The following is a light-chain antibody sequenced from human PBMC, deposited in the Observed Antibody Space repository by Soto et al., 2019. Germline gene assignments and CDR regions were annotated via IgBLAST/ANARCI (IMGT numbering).Light chain of an antibody. CDR3: CSYAGSSTYV. J-gene: IGLJ1*01. Sequence: QSALTQPASVSGSPGQSITISCTGNSSDVGSYNLVSWYQQHPGKAPKLMIYEVSKRPSGVSNRFSGSKSGNTASLTISRLQAEDEADYYCCSYAGSSTYVFGTGTKVTVL. V-gene: IGLV2-23*02. CDR1: SSDVGSYNL. CDR2: EVS.